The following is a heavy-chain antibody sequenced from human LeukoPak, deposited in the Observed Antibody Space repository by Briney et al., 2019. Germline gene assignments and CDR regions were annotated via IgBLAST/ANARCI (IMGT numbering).Heavy chain of an antibody. CDR1: GFIFSSYA. Sequence: PGGSLRLSCAASGFIFSSYAMHWVRQAPGKGLEWVGRIKSKGDGGTTDYAAPVKGRFTISRDDSKTTLYLQVNSLKTEDTAVYYCTTDQGLLREIDYWGQGTLVTVSP. CDR3: TTDQGLLREIDY. V-gene: IGHV3-15*01. CDR2: IKSKGDGGTT. J-gene: IGHJ4*02.